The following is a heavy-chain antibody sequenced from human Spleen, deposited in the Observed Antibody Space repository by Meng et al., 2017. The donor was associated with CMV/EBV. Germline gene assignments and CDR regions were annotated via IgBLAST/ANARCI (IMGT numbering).Heavy chain of an antibody. J-gene: IGHJ4*02. V-gene: IGHV3-74*03. D-gene: IGHD1-26*01. CDR1: GFTFSNYW. CDR3: AKGWLEMSGSPY. Sequence: EVQLVESGGGLIPPGGSLRLSCAASGFTFSNYWMHWIRQAPGKGLMWVSRINIDGSKTTHADSVKGRFTISRDNSKNTLYLQMNSLRAEDTAVYYCAKGWLEMSGSPYWGQGTLVTVSS. CDR2: INIDGSKT.